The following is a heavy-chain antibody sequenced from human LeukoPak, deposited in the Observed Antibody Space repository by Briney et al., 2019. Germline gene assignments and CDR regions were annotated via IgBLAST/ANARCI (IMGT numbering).Heavy chain of an antibody. D-gene: IGHD2-15*01. J-gene: IGHJ4*02. CDR1: GGSFSGYY. CDR3: ARGILRYSVVVAALKFRYFDY. Sequence: PSETLSLTCAVYGGSFSGYYWSWIRQPPGKGLEWIGEINHSGSTNYNPSLKSRVTISVDTSKNQFSLKLSSVTAADTAVYYCARGILRYSVVVAALKFRYFDYWGQGTLVTVSS. V-gene: IGHV4-34*01. CDR2: INHSGST.